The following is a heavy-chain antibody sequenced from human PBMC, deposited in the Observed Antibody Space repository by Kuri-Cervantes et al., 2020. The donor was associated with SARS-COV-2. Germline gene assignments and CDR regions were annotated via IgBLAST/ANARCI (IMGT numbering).Heavy chain of an antibody. D-gene: IGHD3-3*01. CDR1: GFTFSNYA. CDR2: ISGSGGST. V-gene: IGHV3-23*01. CDR3: AKDSRYDFWSGYYFDY. Sequence: GESLKISCAASGFTFSNYAMSWVRQAPGKGLEWVSAISGSGGSTYYADSVKGRFTISRDSSKNTLYLQMNSLRAEDTAVYYCAKDSRYDFWSGYYFDYWGQGTLVTVSS. J-gene: IGHJ4*02.